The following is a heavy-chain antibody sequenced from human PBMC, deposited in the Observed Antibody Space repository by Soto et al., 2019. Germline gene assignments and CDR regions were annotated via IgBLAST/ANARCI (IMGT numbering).Heavy chain of an antibody. J-gene: IGHJ4*02. V-gene: IGHV1-18*04. CDR1: GYIFTNFA. CDR2: VSGYNGNT. Sequence: QVELVQSGAEVKKPGASVTVSCNFSGYIFTNFAINWVRQAPGQGLEWMGWVSGYNGNTNYARKLQGRVTMTTDTSMSTAYIQLTSLRSDDTAIYFCAIVRGVRGYHYVEPFDYWGQGTLVTVSS. D-gene: IGHD4-17*01. CDR3: AIVRGVRGYHYVEPFDY.